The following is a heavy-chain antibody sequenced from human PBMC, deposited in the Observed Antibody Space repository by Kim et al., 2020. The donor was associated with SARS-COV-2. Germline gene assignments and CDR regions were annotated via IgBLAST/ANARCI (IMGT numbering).Heavy chain of an antibody. D-gene: IGHD5-12*01. Sequence: SVKVSCKASGGTFSSYAISWVRQAPGQGLEWMGGIIPIFGTANYAQKFQGRVTITADESTSTAYMELSSLRSEDTAVYYCARVATIGNYFDYWGQGTLVTVSS. CDR3: ARVATIGNYFDY. V-gene: IGHV1-69*13. CDR1: GGTFSSYA. CDR2: IIPIFGTA. J-gene: IGHJ4*02.